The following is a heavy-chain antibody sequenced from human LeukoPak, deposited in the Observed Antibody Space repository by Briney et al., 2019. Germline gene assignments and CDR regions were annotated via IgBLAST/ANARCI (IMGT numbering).Heavy chain of an antibody. CDR2: IYSGGST. V-gene: IGHV3-53*01. J-gene: IGHJ6*03. Sequence: GGSLRLSCAASGFTVSSNYMSWVRQAPGKGLEWVSVIYSGGSTYYADSVKGRFTISRDNSKNTLYLQMNSLRAEDTAVYYCASLVPPRLRGSHYYYYYYMDVWGKGTTVTVSS. D-gene: IGHD5-12*01. CDR1: GFTVSSNY. CDR3: ASLVPPRLRGSHYYYYYYMDV.